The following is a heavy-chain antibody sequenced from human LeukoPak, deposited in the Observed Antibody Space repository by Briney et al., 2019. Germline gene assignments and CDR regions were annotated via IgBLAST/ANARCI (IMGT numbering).Heavy chain of an antibody. J-gene: IGHJ4*02. CDR1: GFTFSNYG. CDR2: IKRDGSDK. Sequence: GGSLRLSCAASGFTFSNYGIHWVRQAPGKGLEWVANIKRDGSDKYYVGSVEGRFTISRDNAQNSLYLQMSSLRAEDTAMYYCARALYNTGWYPDYFDSWGQGTLVTVSS. D-gene: IGHD6-19*01. V-gene: IGHV3-7*01. CDR3: ARALYNTGWYPDYFDS.